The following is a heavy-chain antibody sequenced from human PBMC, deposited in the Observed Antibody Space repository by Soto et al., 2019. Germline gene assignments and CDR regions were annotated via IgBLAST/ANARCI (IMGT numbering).Heavy chain of an antibody. CDR3: ATAHIRVYAIHNAFDI. Sequence: ASVKVSCKVSGYTLTELSMHWVRQAPGKGLEWMGGFDPEDGETIYAQKFQGRVTMTDDTSTDTAYMELSSLRSEDTAVYYCATAHIRVYAIHNAFDIWGQGTMVTVSS. CDR2: FDPEDGET. V-gene: IGHV1-24*01. J-gene: IGHJ3*02. CDR1: GYTLTELS. D-gene: IGHD2-8*01.